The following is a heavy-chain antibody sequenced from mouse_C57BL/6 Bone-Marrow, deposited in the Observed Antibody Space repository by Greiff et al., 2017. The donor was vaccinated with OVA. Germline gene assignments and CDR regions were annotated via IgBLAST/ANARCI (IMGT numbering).Heavy chain of an antibody. J-gene: IGHJ1*03. CDR1: GYTFTSYG. Sequence: QVQLQQSGAELARPGASVKLSCKASGYTFTSYGISWVKQRTGQGLEWIGEIYPRSGNTYYNEKFKGQATLTADKSSSTAYMELRSLTSEDSAVYLCARSGIYYYGSSSYWYFDVWGTGTTVTVSS. D-gene: IGHD1-1*01. CDR2: IYPRSGNT. CDR3: ARSGIYYYGSSSYWYFDV. V-gene: IGHV1-81*01.